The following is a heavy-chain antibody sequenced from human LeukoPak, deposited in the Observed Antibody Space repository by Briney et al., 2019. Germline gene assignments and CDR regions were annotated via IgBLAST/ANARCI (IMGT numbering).Heavy chain of an antibody. Sequence: SVKVSCKASGGTFSSYAISWVRQAPGQGLEWTGGIIPIFGTANYAQKFQGRVTITADESTSTAYMELSSLRSEDTAVYYCARGSPDIVVVPAAPYYMDVWGKGTTVTVSS. V-gene: IGHV1-69*13. CDR3: ARGSPDIVVVPAAPYYMDV. J-gene: IGHJ6*03. CDR2: IIPIFGTA. D-gene: IGHD2-2*01. CDR1: GGTFSSYA.